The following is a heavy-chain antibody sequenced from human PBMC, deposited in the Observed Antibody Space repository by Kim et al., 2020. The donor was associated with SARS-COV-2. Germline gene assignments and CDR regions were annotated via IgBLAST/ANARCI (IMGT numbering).Heavy chain of an antibody. CDR2: ISYDGSNK. V-gene: IGHV3-30*18. CDR3: AKSRYGYLIDY. J-gene: IGHJ4*02. Sequence: GGSLRLSCAASGFTFSSYGMHWVRQAPGKGLEWVAVISYDGSNKYYADSVKGRFTISRDNSKNTLYLQMNSLRAEDTAVYYCAKSRYGYLIDYWGQGTLVTVSS. CDR1: GFTFSSYG. D-gene: IGHD5-18*01.